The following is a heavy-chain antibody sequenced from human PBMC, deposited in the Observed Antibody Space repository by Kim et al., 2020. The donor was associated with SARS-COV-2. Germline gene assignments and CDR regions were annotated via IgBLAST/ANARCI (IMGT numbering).Heavy chain of an antibody. CDR3: AREIDYGDYVLKNYYYYGMDV. Sequence: ASVKVSCKASGYTFTSYAMNWVRQAPGQGLEWMGWINTNTGNPTYAQGFTGRFVFSLDTSVSTAYLQISSLKAEDTAVYYCAREIDYGDYVLKNYYYYGMDVWGQGATVTVSS. V-gene: IGHV7-4-1*02. J-gene: IGHJ6*02. CDR2: INTNTGNP. D-gene: IGHD4-17*01. CDR1: GYTFTSYA.